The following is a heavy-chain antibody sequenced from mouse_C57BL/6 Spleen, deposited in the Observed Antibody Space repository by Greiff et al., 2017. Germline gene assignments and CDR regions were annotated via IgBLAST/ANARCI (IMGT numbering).Heavy chain of an antibody. CDR1: EYEFPSHD. CDR2: INSDGGST. CDR3: ARQVTGTYWYFDV. D-gene: IGHD4-1*01. V-gene: IGHV5-2*01. J-gene: IGHJ1*03. Sequence: DVKLVESGGGLVQPGESLKLSCESNEYEFPSHDMSWVRKTPEKRLELVAAINSDGGSTYYPDTMERRFIISRDNTKKTLYLQMSSLRSEDTALYYCARQVTGTYWYFDVWGTGTTVTVSS.